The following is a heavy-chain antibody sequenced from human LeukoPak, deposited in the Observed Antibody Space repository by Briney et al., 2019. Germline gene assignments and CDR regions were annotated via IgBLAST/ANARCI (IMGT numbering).Heavy chain of an antibody. V-gene: IGHV3-30*03. CDR2: ISYDGSDK. Sequence: GGSLRLSCATSGFTFSRYAMYWVRQAPGKGLEWVALISYDGSDKSYADSVKGRFTISRDNSKDTLYLQMNSLRAEDTAVYYCARNENSGWGYFDYWGQGTLVTVSS. D-gene: IGHD5-12*01. CDR3: ARNENSGWGYFDY. J-gene: IGHJ4*02. CDR1: GFTFSRYA.